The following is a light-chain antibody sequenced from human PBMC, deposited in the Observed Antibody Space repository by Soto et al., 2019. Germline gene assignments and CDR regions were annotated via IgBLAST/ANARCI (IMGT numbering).Light chain of an antibody. CDR1: QGRSSGY. CDR2: DAS. J-gene: IGKJ3*01. CDR3: QYYGSSPL. V-gene: IGKV3D-20*01. Sequence: ESVLTQSPGTLSLSPGERATLSCRTSQGRSSGYLAWYQQKPGLAPRLLIYDASSRATGIPERFSGTGSGTDFTLTFSRLEPEDCAVYYCQYYGSSPLFGPGTKGDIQ.